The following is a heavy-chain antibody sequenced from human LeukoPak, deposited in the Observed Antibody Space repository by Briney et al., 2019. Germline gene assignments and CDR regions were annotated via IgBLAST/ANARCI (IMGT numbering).Heavy chain of an antibody. Sequence: GGSLRLSCAVSGFIFSSSAMSWVRQAPGNWLEWVSAISGGGDDTSYADSARGRFTVSRDNSKNTLYLQMNSLRAEDTAVYYCARVNYYDSSGSEYYFDYWGQGTLVTVSS. D-gene: IGHD3-22*01. CDR3: ARVNYYDSSGSEYYFDY. J-gene: IGHJ4*02. V-gene: IGHV3-23*01. CDR1: GFIFSSSA. CDR2: ISGGGDDT.